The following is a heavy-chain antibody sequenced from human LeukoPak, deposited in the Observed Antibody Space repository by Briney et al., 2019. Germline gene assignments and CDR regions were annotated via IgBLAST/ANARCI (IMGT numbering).Heavy chain of an antibody. CDR2: ISWNSGSI. Sequence: SGRSLRLSCAASGFTFDDYAMHWVRQAPGKGLEWGSGISWNSGSIGYADSVKGRFTISRDNAKNSLYLQMNSLRAEDTALYYCAKDIFTGIAAAGAIDYWGQGTLVTVSS. J-gene: IGHJ4*02. CDR1: GFTFDDYA. V-gene: IGHV3-9*01. D-gene: IGHD6-13*01. CDR3: AKDIFTGIAAAGAIDY.